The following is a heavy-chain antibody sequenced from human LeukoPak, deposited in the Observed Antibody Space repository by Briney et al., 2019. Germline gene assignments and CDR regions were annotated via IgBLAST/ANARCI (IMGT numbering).Heavy chain of an antibody. V-gene: IGHV4-59*08. CDR1: GGSISSYY. CDR3: ARCQPNYYYGMDV. Sequence: SETLSLTCTVSGGSISSYYWSWIRQPPGKGLEWIGYIYYSGSTNYNPSLKSRVTISVDTSKNQFSLKLSSVTAADTAVYYCARCQPNYYYGMDVWGQGTTVTVSS. J-gene: IGHJ6*02. CDR2: IYYSGST.